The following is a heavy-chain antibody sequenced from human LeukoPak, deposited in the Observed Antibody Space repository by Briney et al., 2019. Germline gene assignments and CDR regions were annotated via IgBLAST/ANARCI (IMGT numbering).Heavy chain of an antibody. D-gene: IGHD5-18*01. CDR2: IIPIFGTA. J-gene: IGHJ4*02. V-gene: IGHV1-69*13. CDR3: ARGPKDTAMETFDY. Sequence: ASVKVSCKASGGTFSSYAISWVRQAPGQGLEWMGGIIPIFGTANYAQKFQGRVTITADESTSTAYMELSSLRSDDTAVYYCARGPKDTAMETFDYWGQGTLVTVSS. CDR1: GGTFSSYA.